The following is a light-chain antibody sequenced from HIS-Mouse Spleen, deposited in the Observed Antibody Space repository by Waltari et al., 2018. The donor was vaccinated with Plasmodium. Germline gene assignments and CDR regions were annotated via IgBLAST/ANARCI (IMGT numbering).Light chain of an antibody. CDR1: QGISSY. CDR3: QQYYSYLLT. CDR2: AAS. Sequence: AIRMTQSPSSFSASTGDRVTITCRASQGISSYLAWYQQKPGKAPKLLIYAASTLQSGVPSRFSGSGSGKDFTLTISCLQSEDFATYYCQQYYSYLLTFGGGTKVEIK. J-gene: IGKJ4*01. V-gene: IGKV1-8*01.